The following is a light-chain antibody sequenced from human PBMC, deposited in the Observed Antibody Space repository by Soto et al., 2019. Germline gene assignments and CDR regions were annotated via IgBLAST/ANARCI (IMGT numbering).Light chain of an antibody. CDR1: QSIDDW. V-gene: IGKV1-5*03. CDR3: QQYIRFPYT. Sequence: DTQMTQSPSTLSASAGDRVIITCRASQSIDDWLAWYQQKPGKAPRLLIYKASNLETGVPPRFSGSGSGTEFSLTITSLQPDDFATYYCQQYIRFPYTFGQGTKLEI. J-gene: IGKJ2*01. CDR2: KAS.